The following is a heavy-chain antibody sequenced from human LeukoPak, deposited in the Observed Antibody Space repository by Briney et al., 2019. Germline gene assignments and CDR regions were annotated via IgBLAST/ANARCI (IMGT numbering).Heavy chain of an antibody. Sequence: PSETLSLTCTVSGGSINSYYWTWIRQPPGKGLEWIGYIYFSGSPNYNASLKSRVTISVDTSKNQFSLKLSSVTAADTAVYYCARGVYYYGSGSYYYWGQGTLVTVSS. J-gene: IGHJ4*02. CDR1: GGSINSYY. D-gene: IGHD3-10*01. CDR2: IYFSGSP. CDR3: ARGVYYYGSGSYYY. V-gene: IGHV4-59*12.